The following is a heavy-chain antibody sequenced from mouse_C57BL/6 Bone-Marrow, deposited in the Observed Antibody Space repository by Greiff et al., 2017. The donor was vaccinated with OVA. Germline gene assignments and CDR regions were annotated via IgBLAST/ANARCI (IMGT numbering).Heavy chain of an antibody. V-gene: IGHV1-69*01. CDR1: GYTFTSYW. Sequence: QVQLQQPGAELVMPGASVKLSCKASGYTFTSYWMHWVKQRPGQGLEWIGEIDPSDSYTNYNQKFKGKSTLTVDKSSSTAYMQLSSLTSEDSAVYYCARSYGSKKDYYAIDYWGQGTTLTVSS. CDR3: ARSYGSKKDYYAIDY. D-gene: IGHD1-1*01. CDR2: IDPSDSYT. J-gene: IGHJ2*01.